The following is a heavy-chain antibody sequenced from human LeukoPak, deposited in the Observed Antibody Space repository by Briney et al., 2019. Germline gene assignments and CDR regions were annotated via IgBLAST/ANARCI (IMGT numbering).Heavy chain of an antibody. Sequence: LRLSCAASGFIFSSYAMHWVRQHPGKGLEWIGYIYYSGSTYYNPSLASRLTISVDTSRNQFSLNLSSVTAADTAVYYCASREGVRAGYFDDWGQGTLVTVSS. CDR1: GFIFSSYAMH. CDR2: IYYSGST. V-gene: IGHV4-31*02. D-gene: IGHD3-10*01. CDR3: ASREGVRAGYFDD. J-gene: IGHJ4*02.